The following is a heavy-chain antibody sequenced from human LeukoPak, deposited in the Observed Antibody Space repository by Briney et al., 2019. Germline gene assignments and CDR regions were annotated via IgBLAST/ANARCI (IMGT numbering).Heavy chain of an antibody. CDR1: GFTFSNYA. CDR3: AKDRSWSSGGNWFDP. Sequence: DPGASLRLSCAASGFTFSNYAMSWVRQVPGKGLEWVSTISSGGVSTYYADSVKGRFTISRDNSKNTLYLQMNSLRAEDTAIYYCAKDRSWSSGGNWFDPWGQGTLVTVSS. J-gene: IGHJ5*02. CDR2: ISSGGVST. V-gene: IGHV3-23*01. D-gene: IGHD6-25*01.